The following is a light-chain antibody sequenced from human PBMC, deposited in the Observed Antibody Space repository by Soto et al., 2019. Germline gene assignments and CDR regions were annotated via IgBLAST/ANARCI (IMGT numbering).Light chain of an antibody. CDR2: GAS. V-gene: IGKV3D-15*01. J-gene: IGKJ4*01. CDR1: QSVSSN. Sequence: EILMTQSPATLSLSPGERATLSCRASQSVSSNLAWYQQRRGQAPRLLIYGASSRATGIPARFSGSGSGTEFTLTISSLQSEDFAVYYCQQYDNWPPLTFGGGTKVDNK. CDR3: QQYDNWPPLT.